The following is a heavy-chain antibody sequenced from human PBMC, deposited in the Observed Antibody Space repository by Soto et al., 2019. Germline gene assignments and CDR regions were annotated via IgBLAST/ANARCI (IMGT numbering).Heavy chain of an antibody. V-gene: IGHV4-39*01. J-gene: IGHJ6*03. CDR1: GGSINSGTYY. D-gene: IGHD3-10*01. CDR3: VKHGFKYHMDV. Sequence: QLQLQESGPGLVKPSETLSLTCTVSGGSINSGTYYWGWIRQPPGKGLEWIGSIYNTGSTYYSPSLKSRVTVSIDTPNNRLSLRLSSVTAADTAGYYCVKHGFKYHMDVWGRGTPVTVSS. CDR2: IYNTGST.